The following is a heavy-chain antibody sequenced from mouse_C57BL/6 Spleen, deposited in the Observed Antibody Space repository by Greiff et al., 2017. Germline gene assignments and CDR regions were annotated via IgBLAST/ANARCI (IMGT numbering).Heavy chain of an antibody. Sequence: QVQLQQPGAELVKPGASVKMSCKASGYTFTSYWITWVKQRPGQGLEWIGDIYPGSGSTNYNEKFKSKATLTVDTSSSTAYMQLSSLTSEDAAVYHCARGGDSSGYFYAMYYWGQGTSVTVAS. CDR2: IYPGSGST. D-gene: IGHD3-2*02. J-gene: IGHJ4*01. CDR1: GYTFTSYW. V-gene: IGHV1-55*01. CDR3: ARGGDSSGYFYAMYY.